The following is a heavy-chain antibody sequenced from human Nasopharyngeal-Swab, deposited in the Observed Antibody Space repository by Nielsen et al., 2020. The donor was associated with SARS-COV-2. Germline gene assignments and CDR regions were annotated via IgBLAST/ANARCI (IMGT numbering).Heavy chain of an antibody. D-gene: IGHD6-19*01. V-gene: IGHV3-49*03. J-gene: IGHJ4*02. Sequence: GSLRLSCTASGFTFGDYAMSWFRQAPGKGLEWVGFIRSTAYSGTTAYAASVKDRFTISRDNSKSIAYLQMNSLKTEDSGVYYCARDPRHYSSGWHVDYWGQGTLVTVSS. CDR2: IRSTAYSGTT. CDR1: GFTFGDYA. CDR3: ARDPRHYSSGWHVDY.